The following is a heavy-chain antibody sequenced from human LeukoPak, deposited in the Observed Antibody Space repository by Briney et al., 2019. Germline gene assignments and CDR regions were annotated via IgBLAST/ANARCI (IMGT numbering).Heavy chain of an antibody. D-gene: IGHD6-13*01. CDR1: GYTFTGYY. Sequence: GASVMVSCKASGYTFTGYYMHWVRQAPGQGLEWMGRINPNSGGTNYAQKFQGRVTMTRDTSISTAYMELSRLRSDDTAVYYCARDPPRMKQQLVGDYWGQGTLVTVSS. J-gene: IGHJ4*02. V-gene: IGHV1-2*06. CDR3: ARDPPRMKQQLVGDY. CDR2: INPNSGGT.